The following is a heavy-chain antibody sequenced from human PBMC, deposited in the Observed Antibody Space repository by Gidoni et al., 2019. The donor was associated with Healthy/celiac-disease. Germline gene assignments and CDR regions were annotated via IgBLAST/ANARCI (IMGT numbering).Heavy chain of an antibody. V-gene: IGHV1-2*02. CDR2: INPNSGGT. J-gene: IGHJ4*02. CDR3: ARDLIRDWEFGRSVQTVAGND. D-gene: IGHD6-19*01. CDR1: GYTFTGYY. Sequence: QVQLVQSGAEVKKPGASVKVSCKASGYTFTGYYMPWVRQAPGQGLEWMGWINPNSGGTNYAQKFQGRVTMTRDTSISTAYMELSRLRSDDTAVYYCARDLIRDWEFGRSVQTVAGNDWGQGTLVTVSS.